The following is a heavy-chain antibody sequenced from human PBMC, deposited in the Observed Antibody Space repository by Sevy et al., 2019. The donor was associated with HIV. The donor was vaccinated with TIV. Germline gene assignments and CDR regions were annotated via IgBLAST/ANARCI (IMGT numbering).Heavy chain of an antibody. CDR1: GFTFNYHF. CDR2: ISSASSYI. CDR3: ARGDYYCSLYYFDY. J-gene: IGHJ4*02. V-gene: IGHV3-21*01. D-gene: IGHD2-21*01. Sequence: GGSLRLSCAASGFTFNYHFMNWVRQVPGKGLEWVSYISSASSYINYSDSVKGRFTISRDNAKNLMYLEMNNLRPEDTAVYFCARGDYYCSLYYFDYWGQGTLVTVSS.